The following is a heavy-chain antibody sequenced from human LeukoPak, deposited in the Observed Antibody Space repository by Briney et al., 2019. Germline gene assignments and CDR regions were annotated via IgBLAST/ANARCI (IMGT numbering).Heavy chain of an antibody. CDR2: IIPIFGTA. CDR3: ARGSEIYDFWSGRTNWFDP. V-gene: IGHV1-69*13. D-gene: IGHD3-3*01. CDR1: GGTFSSYA. Sequence: VASVTVSCKASGGTFSSYAISWVRQAPGQGLEWMGGIIPIFGTANYAQKFQGRVTITADESTSTAYMELSSLRSEDTAVYYCARGSEIYDFWSGRTNWFDPWGQGTLVTVSS. J-gene: IGHJ5*02.